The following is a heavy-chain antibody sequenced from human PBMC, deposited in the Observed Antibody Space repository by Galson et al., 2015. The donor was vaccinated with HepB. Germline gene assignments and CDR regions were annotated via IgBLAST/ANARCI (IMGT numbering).Heavy chain of an antibody. D-gene: IGHD2-21*02. V-gene: IGHV3-30*18. Sequence: SLRLSCAASGFTFSTYGMHWVRQVPGKGLEWVAVISYDGANKYYADFVKGRFTFSRDNSKNTVYLQMNSLRVEDTAVYYCAKVAILGVTPHYFDYWGQGTRVTVSS. CDR3: AKVAILGVTPHYFDY. CDR1: GFTFSTYG. J-gene: IGHJ4*02. CDR2: ISYDGANK.